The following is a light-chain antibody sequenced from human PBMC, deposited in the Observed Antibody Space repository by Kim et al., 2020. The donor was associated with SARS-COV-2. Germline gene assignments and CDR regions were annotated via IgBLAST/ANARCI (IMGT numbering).Light chain of an antibody. CDR2: GAS. Sequence: SPGESATLSCRASQSVSNNLAWYQHKPGRPPRLLIYGASTRATGVPARFSGSGSGTDFTLTVSSLQSEDFAVYYCHHYNDWPPGDTFGQGTKLEI. V-gene: IGKV3-15*01. CDR3: HHYNDWPPGDT. J-gene: IGKJ2*01. CDR1: QSVSNN.